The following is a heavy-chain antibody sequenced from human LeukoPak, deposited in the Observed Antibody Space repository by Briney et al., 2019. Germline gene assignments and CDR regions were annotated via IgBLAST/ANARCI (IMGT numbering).Heavy chain of an antibody. J-gene: IGHJ4*02. Sequence: GGSLRLSCAASGFTFSSYGMSWVRQAPGKGLEWVSAISGSGGSTYYADSVKGRFTISRDNSKNTLYLQMNSLRAEDTAVYYCAKDRIGDYYDSSGYYEGFDYWGQGTLVTVSS. D-gene: IGHD3-22*01. CDR1: GFTFSSYG. V-gene: IGHV3-23*01. CDR3: AKDRIGDYYDSSGYYEGFDY. CDR2: ISGSGGST.